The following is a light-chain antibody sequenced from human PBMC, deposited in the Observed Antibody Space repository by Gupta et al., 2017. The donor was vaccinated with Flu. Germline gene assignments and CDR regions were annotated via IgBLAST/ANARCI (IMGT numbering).Light chain of an antibody. Sequence: SSELTHDPAVSVAVGQTVRITCQGDSLRSYYASWYQQKPGQAPVLVIYGKNNRPSGIPDRFSGSSSGNTASLTITGAQAEDEADYYCNSWDSSGNHVVLGGGTKLTVL. CDR1: SLRSYY. J-gene: IGLJ2*01. CDR3: NSWDSSGNHVV. CDR2: GKN. V-gene: IGLV3-19*01.